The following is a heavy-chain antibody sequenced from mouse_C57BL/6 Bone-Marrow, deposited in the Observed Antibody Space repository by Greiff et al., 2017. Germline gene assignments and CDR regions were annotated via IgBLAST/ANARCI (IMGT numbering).Heavy chain of an antibody. J-gene: IGHJ1*03. D-gene: IGHD1-1*01. V-gene: IGHV1-63*01. CDR1: GYTFTNYW. Sequence: QVQLQQSGAELVRPGTSVKMSCKASGYTFTNYWIGWAKQRPGHGLEWIGDIYPGGGYTNYNEKFKGKATLTADKSSSTAYMPLSRLTSEDSAIFYCASSRSFLLYYGSSCLYFDVWGTGTTVTVSS. CDR2: IYPGGGYT. CDR3: ASSRSFLLYYGSSCLYFDV.